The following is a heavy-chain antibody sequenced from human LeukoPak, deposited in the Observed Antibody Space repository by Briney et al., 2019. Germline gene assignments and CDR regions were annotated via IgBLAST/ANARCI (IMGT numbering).Heavy chain of an antibody. D-gene: IGHD6-6*01. J-gene: IGHJ4*02. CDR3: AREEYSSSVIDY. Sequence: GGSLRLSCAASGFTFSSYEMNWVRQAPGKGLEWVSYISSSGSTIYYADSVKGRFTISRDNAKNSLYLQMNSLRAEDTAVYYCAREEYSSSVIDYWGQGTLVTVSS. CDR2: ISSSGSTI. CDR1: GFTFSSYE. V-gene: IGHV3-48*03.